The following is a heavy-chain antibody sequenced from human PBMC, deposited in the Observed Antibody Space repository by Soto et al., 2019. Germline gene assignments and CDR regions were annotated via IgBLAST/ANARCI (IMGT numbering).Heavy chain of an antibody. CDR3: ARDSPKSVVVPAAMNY. D-gene: IGHD2-2*01. Sequence: ASVKVSCKASGYTFTSYGISWVRQAPGQGLEWMGWISAYNGNTNYAQKLQGRVTMTTDTSTSTAYMELRSLRSDDTAVYYCARDSPKSVVVPAAMNYWGQGTLVTVSS. J-gene: IGHJ4*02. CDR1: GYTFTSYG. V-gene: IGHV1-18*01. CDR2: ISAYNGNT.